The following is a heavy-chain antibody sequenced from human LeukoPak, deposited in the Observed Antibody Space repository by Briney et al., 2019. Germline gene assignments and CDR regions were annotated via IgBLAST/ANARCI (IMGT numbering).Heavy chain of an antibody. CDR2: ISYSGSS. Sequence: SETLSLTCTVSGDSITTNSYYWGWIRQPPGKGLDWIGTISYSGSSYYNPSLNSRVTISVDTSKNQFSLKLYSVSAADTAVYYCARGYSFDPWGQGTLVTVSS. CDR1: GDSITTNSYY. CDR3: ARGYSFDP. V-gene: IGHV4-39*07. J-gene: IGHJ5*02. D-gene: IGHD1-14*01.